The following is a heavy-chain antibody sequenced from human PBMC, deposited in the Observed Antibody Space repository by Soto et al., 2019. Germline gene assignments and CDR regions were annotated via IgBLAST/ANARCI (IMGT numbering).Heavy chain of an antibody. CDR3: ARISGGAGYNAFAI. J-gene: IGHJ3*02. D-gene: IGHD3-9*01. CDR2: INYDGSEN. CDR1: GFTFSSHW. V-gene: IGHV3-7*03. Sequence: EVQLVESGGGLGQPGGSLRLSCAASGFTFSSHWMSWVRQAPGKGLEWVANINYDGSENYYVDSVKGRFTISRDNAKSSLYLQMNSLRAEDTALYYCARISGGAGYNAFAIWGQGTMVTVSS.